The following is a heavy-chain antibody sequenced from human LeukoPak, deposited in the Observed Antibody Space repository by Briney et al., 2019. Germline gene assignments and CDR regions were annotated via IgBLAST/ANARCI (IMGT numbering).Heavy chain of an antibody. J-gene: IGHJ4*02. CDR3: ARGQRVAGDPYDY. CDR2: INHSGNT. CDR1: GGSFSGYY. Sequence: SEPLSLTCTVYGGSFSGYYWTWIRQPPGKRLEWIGEINHSGNTNYNPCLKSRVTISVDTSKNQFALNLSSVTAADTAVYYCARGQRVAGDPYDYWGQGTLVTVSS. V-gene: IGHV4-34*01. D-gene: IGHD6-19*01.